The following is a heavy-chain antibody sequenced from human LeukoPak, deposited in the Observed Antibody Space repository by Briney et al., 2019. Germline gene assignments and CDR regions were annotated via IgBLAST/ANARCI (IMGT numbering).Heavy chain of an antibody. Sequence: SETLSLTCAVYGGSFSGYYWSWIRQPPGKGLEWIGEINHSGSTNYNPSLKSRVTISVDTSKDQFSLKLSSVTAADTAVYYCARHMEDSSGWYHYYYGMDVWGQGTTVTVSS. J-gene: IGHJ6*02. CDR3: ARHMEDSSGWYHYYYGMDV. D-gene: IGHD6-19*01. CDR2: INHSGST. V-gene: IGHV4-34*01. CDR1: GGSFSGYY.